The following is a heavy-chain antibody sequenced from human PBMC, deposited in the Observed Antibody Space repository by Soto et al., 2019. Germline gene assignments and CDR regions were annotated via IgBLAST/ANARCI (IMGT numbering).Heavy chain of an antibody. Sequence: PSETLSLTCTVSGDSISSAGYSWGWIRQPPGKGLEYIGTIYYSGNTYYNSSLMSRVTISLDTSKNQFSLKLSSVTAADTAVYYCARVPDYWGQGTLVTVSS. CDR3: ARVPDY. J-gene: IGHJ4*02. CDR1: GDSISSAGYS. CDR2: IYYSGNT. V-gene: IGHV4-39*01.